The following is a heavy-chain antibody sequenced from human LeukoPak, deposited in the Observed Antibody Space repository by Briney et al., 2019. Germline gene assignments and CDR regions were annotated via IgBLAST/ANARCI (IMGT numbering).Heavy chain of an antibody. V-gene: IGHV4-30-2*01. CDR1: GGSISSGGYS. Sequence: SQTLSLTCAVSGGSISSGGYSWSWIRQPPGKGLEWIGYIYHSGSTYYNPSLKSRVTISVDRSKNQFSLKLSSVTAADTAVYYCARGPSPRRPYYYGSGANWFDPWGQGTLVTVSS. J-gene: IGHJ5*02. D-gene: IGHD3-10*01. CDR3: ARGPSPRRPYYYGSGANWFDP. CDR2: IYHSGST.